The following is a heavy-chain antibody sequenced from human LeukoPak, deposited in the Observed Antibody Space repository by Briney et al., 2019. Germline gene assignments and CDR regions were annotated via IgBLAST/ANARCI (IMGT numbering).Heavy chain of an antibody. CDR3: ARGCYDFWSGYLDWFDP. D-gene: IGHD3-3*01. Sequence: PSETLSPTCTVSGGSISSGGYYWSWIRQHPGKGLEWIGEINHSGSTNYNPSLKSRVTISVDTSKNQFSLKLSSVTAADTAVYYCARGCYDFWSGYLDWFDPWGQGTLVTVSS. J-gene: IGHJ5*02. CDR2: INHSGST. V-gene: IGHV4-31*03. CDR1: GGSISSGGYY.